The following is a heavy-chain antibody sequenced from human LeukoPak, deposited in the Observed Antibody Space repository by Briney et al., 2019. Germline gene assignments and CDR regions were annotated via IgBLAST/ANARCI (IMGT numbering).Heavy chain of an antibody. CDR2: IYYTGST. V-gene: IGHV4-39*01. CDR3: ARHGYGDYVVAFDI. CDR1: GGSISNTIYY. D-gene: IGHD4-17*01. Sequence: SETLSLTCTVSGGSISNTIYYWGWIRQPPGKGLEWIGTIYYTGSTYYNPSLKSRGTISVDTSKNQFSLKLNSVTAADTAVYYCARHGYGDYVVAFDIWGQGTMVTVSS. J-gene: IGHJ3*02.